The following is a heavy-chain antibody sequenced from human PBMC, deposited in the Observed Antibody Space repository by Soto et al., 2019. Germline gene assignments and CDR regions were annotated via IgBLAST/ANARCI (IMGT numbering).Heavy chain of an antibody. J-gene: IGHJ5*02. CDR1: GFTYSGYA. CDR2: ISGSGGNT. D-gene: IGHD1-1*01. Sequence: GGSLRLSCAASGFTYSGYAMSWVRQAPGKGLEWVSSISGSGGNTYYADSVKGRFTISRDNSKNTLYLQMNGLRVEDTAIYYCAKDRSSAGTTVRFDPWGQGTLVTVSS. CDR3: AKDRSSAGTTVRFDP. V-gene: IGHV3-23*01.